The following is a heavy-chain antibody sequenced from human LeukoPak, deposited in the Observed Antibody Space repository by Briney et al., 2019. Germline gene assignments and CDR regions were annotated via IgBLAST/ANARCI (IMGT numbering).Heavy chain of an antibody. CDR1: GFTFSRYW. V-gene: IGHV3-7*01. CDR3: ARDPSYSIYYYMDV. Sequence: GGSLRLSCAASGFTFSRYWMTWVRQAPGKGLEWVANIKQDGSEKYYVDSVKGRFTISRDNAKNTLYLQMNSLRADDTAVYYCARDPSYSIYYYMDVWGKGTTVTVSS. D-gene: IGHD4-11*01. CDR2: IKQDGSEK. J-gene: IGHJ6*03.